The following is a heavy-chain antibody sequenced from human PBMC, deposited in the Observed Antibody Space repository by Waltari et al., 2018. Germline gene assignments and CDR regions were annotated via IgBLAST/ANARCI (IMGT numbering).Heavy chain of an antibody. CDR3: ARTSVGGYPGAFDI. V-gene: IGHV1-69*10. CDR1: GGTFSSYA. Sequence: QVQLVQSGAEVKKPGSSVKVSCKASGGTFSSYAISWVRQAPGQGLEWMVGTIPIRGIANYAQKFQGRVTITADKPTSTTYMELSSLRSEDTAVYYCARTSVGGYPGAFDIWGQGTMVTVFS. CDR2: TIPIRGIA. D-gene: IGHD3-16*02. J-gene: IGHJ3*02.